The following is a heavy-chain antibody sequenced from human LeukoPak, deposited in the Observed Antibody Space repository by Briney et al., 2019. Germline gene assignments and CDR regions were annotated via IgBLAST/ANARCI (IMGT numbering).Heavy chain of an antibody. J-gene: IGHJ6*03. CDR2: IRYDGNNK. CDR3: ARHFRDAWSGSLNYYYYMDV. V-gene: IGHV3-30*02. D-gene: IGHD3-3*01. CDR1: GFTFSSYG. Sequence: PGGSLRLSCAASGFTFSSYGMHWVRQAPGKGLEWVAFIRYDGNNKYYADSVKGRFTISRDNSKNTLYLQMNSLRAEDTAVYYCARHFRDAWSGSLNYYYYMDVWGKGTTVAVSS.